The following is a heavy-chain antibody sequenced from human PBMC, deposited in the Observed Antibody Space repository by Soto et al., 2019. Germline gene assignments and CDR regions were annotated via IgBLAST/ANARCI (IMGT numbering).Heavy chain of an antibody. V-gene: IGHV1-58*02. CDR3: GAQSYYYDSSGYGSFVDY. J-gene: IGHJ4*02. CDR1: GFTFTSSA. CDR2: IVVGSGNT. Sequence: SVKVSCKASGFTFTSSAMQWVRQARGQRLEWIGWIVVGSGNTNYAQKFQERVTITRDMSTSTAYMELSSLRSEDTAVYYCGAQSYYYDSSGYGSFVDYWGQGTLVTVSS. D-gene: IGHD3-22*01.